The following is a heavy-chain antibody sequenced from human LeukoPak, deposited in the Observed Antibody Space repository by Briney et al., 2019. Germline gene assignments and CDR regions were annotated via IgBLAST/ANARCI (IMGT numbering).Heavy chain of an antibody. CDR1: GYKFTGYY. V-gene: IGHV1-2*02. J-gene: IGHJ4*02. CDR2: INPSSGDS. D-gene: IGHD5-18*01. Sequence: ASVKVSCKASGYKFTGYYMHWVRQAPGQGLEWMGWINPSSGDSHHAQKFQGRVTMTRDTSISTAYMELSRLRSDDTAVYYCAREIGGILVFDYWGQGTLVTVSS. CDR3: AREIGGILVFDY.